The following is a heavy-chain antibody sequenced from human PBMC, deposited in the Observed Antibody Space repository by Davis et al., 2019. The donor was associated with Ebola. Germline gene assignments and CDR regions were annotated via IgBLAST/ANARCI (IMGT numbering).Heavy chain of an antibody. Sequence: PGGSLRLSCATSGFIFSSFWMSWVRQAPGKGLEWLSYIATSATDYADSVKGRFTISRDNAQNSLYLQMNNLRDEDTAVYYCARGGGCSGGSCWYADYWGQGTLVIVSS. V-gene: IGHV3-48*02. CDR3: ARGGGCSGGSCWYADY. D-gene: IGHD2-15*01. CDR1: GFIFSSFW. CDR2: IATSAT. J-gene: IGHJ4*02.